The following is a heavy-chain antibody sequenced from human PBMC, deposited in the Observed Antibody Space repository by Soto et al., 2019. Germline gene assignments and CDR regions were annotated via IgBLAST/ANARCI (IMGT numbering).Heavy chain of an antibody. V-gene: IGHV4-59*01. J-gene: IGHJ5*02. CDR2: IYYSGST. CDR1: GGSISSYY. Sequence: PSETLSLTCTVSGGSISSYYWSWIRQPPGKGLEWIGYIYYSGSTNYNPSLKSRVTISVDTSKNQFSLKLSSVTAADTAVYYCAREFHYYDSSGSYFKAWFAPWGQGTLVTVSS. CDR3: AREFHYYDSSGSYFKAWFAP. D-gene: IGHD3-22*01.